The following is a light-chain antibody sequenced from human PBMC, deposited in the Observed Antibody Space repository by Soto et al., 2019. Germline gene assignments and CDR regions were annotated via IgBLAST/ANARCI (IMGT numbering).Light chain of an antibody. J-gene: IGLJ1*01. CDR1: SSDVGGYNY. CDR3: SSYTNINTRACV. Sequence: QSALTQPASVSGSPGQSITISCTGTSSDVGGYNYVSWYQQHPGKAPQLIIYEVSRRPSGVSNRFSGSKSGNTASLTISGLQAEDEAEYYCSSYTNINTRACVFGTGTKLTVL. V-gene: IGLV2-14*01. CDR2: EVS.